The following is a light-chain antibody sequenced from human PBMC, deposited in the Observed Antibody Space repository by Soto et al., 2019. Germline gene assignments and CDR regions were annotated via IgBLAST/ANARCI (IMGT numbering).Light chain of an antibody. Sequence: EFVVTQSPGTLSLSLGERATLSCRTSQSVRSRYLAWYQQKPGQAPTLLIYDASSRPGGIPDRFIGSGSGTDFTLTISRLEPEDFAVYYCQQYGDSPYTFGQGTKLRSN. V-gene: IGKV3-20*01. CDR2: DAS. CDR3: QQYGDSPYT. CDR1: QSVRSRY. J-gene: IGKJ2*01.